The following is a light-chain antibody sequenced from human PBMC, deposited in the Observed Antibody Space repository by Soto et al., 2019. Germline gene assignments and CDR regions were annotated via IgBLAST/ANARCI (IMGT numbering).Light chain of an antibody. CDR3: QQYDTYPYT. CDR1: QSISGW. CDR2: ASS. V-gene: IGKV1-5*03. Sequence: DIQMTQSPSALSASVGDRVTITCRASQSISGWLAWYQQKPGKAPRLLIFASSDLETGVPSRFGGGGSGTQYTLTISSLQADDFATYYCQQYDTYPYTFGQGTKLEI. J-gene: IGKJ2*01.